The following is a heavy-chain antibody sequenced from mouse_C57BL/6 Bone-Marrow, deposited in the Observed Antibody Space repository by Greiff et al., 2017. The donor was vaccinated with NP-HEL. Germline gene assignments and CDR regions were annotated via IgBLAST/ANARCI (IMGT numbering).Heavy chain of an antibody. CDR2: ISSGSSTI. D-gene: IGHD1-1*01. V-gene: IGHV5-17*01. J-gene: IGHJ2*01. CDR3: ARKVYGSSYCYFDY. Sequence: EVQVVESGGGLVKPGGSLKLSCAASGFTFSDYGMHWVRQAPEKGLEWVAYISSGSSTIYYADTLKGRVTISVDNAKNTLFLQMTSLRSEDTALYYCARKVYGSSYCYFDYWGQGTTLTVSS. CDR1: GFTFSDYG.